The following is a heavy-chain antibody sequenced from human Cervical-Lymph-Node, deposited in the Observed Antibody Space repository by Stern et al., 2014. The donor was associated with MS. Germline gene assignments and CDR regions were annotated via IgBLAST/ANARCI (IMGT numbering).Heavy chain of an antibody. Sequence: VQLVESGGGLVKPGGSLRLSCAASGFTFSSYSMNWVRQAPGKGLEWVSSISSSSSYIYYADSVKGRFTISRDNAKNSLYLQMNSLRAEDTAVYYCARFAGIVGATYFDYWGQGTLVTVSS. V-gene: IGHV3-21*01. D-gene: IGHD1-26*01. CDR3: ARFAGIVGATYFDY. CDR1: GFTFSSYS. J-gene: IGHJ4*02. CDR2: ISSSSSYI.